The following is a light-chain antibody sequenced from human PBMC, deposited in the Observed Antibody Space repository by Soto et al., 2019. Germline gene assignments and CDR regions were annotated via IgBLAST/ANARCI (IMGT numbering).Light chain of an antibody. CDR2: GVS. V-gene: IGKV3-20*01. CDR3: QQYGSSPRT. J-gene: IGKJ1*01. CDR1: QSVSSSY. Sequence: EIVLTQSPGTLSLSPGERATLSCRASQSVSSSYLAWYQHKPGQPPRLLIYGVSNRATGIPDRFSGSGSGTDFTLIISRLEPEDFAVYYCQQYGSSPRTFGQGTKVDIK.